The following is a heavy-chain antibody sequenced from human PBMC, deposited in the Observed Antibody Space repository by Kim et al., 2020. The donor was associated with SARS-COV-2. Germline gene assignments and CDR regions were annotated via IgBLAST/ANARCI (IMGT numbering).Heavy chain of an antibody. CDR3: AKGGYSGNWEAFDI. Sequence: ADSVKGRFTISGDNSKNTVYVQMNSLRAEDTAVYYCAKGGYSGNWEAFDIWGQGTTVTVSS. J-gene: IGHJ3*02. D-gene: IGHD5-12*01. V-gene: IGHV3-23*01.